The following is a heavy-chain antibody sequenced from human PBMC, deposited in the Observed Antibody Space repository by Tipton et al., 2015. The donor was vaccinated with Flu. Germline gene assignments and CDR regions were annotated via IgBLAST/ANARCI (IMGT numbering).Heavy chain of an antibody. CDR1: GFTFSSYA. CDR3: VRGDGGVIQY. CDR2: IWYDGSNK. Sequence: SLRLSCAASGFTFSSYAMHWVRQAPGKGLEWVAGIWYDGSNKYYADSVKGRFTISRDNSKNTLYLQMNSLRAEDTAVYYCVRGDGGVIQYWGQGTQVTVSS. D-gene: IGHD2-21*01. V-gene: IGHV3-33*01. J-gene: IGHJ4*02.